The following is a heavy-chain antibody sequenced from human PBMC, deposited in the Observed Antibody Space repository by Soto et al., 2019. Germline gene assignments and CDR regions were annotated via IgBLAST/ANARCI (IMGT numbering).Heavy chain of an antibody. D-gene: IGHD1-7*01. Sequence: ASVKVSCKSSGYTFTDYYINWVRQAPGQGLEWMGWINPNSGDTNSAQKFQGWVTMTRDTSITTAYMELRRLRSDDTAMYYCARDGVSSTEYTWNYGTYFDYWGQGALVTVSS. CDR1: GYTFTDYY. V-gene: IGHV1-2*04. CDR2: INPNSGDT. CDR3: ARDGVSSTEYTWNYGTYFDY. J-gene: IGHJ4*02.